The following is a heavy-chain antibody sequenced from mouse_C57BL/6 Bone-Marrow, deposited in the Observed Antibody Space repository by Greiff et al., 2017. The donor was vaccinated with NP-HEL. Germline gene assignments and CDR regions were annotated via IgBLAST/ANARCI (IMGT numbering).Heavy chain of an antibody. CDR1: GFSLTSYG. CDR3: ARPPYYYCSSYGYVDF. V-gene: IGHV2-2*01. J-gene: IGHJ1*03. D-gene: IGHD1-1*01. Sequence: QVQLKESGPGLVQPSQSLSISCTASGFSLTSYGVHWVRQSPGKGLEWLGVIWSGGSTAYNAAFISSLTISKDNSKSQVFFKMNSLQADDTAIYYCARPPYYYCSSYGYVDFWGTGTTVTVSS. CDR2: IWSGGST.